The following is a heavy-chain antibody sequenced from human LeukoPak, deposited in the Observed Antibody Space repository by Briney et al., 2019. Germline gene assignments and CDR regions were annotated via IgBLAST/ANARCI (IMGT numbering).Heavy chain of an antibody. Sequence: TGGSLRLSCVASGFILSTSEMNWVRQAPGKGLEWVSFIASDSTIYYADSVRGRFTLSRDNAKNTLYLQMNSLRAEDAAVYYCARAGLMVRGVYNWFDPWGQGTLVTVSS. CDR1: GFILSTSE. D-gene: IGHD3-10*01. CDR2: IASDSTI. V-gene: IGHV3-48*03. J-gene: IGHJ5*02. CDR3: ARAGLMVRGVYNWFDP.